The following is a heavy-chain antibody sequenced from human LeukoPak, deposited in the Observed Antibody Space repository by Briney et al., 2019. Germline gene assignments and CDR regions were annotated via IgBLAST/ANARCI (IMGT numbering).Heavy chain of an antibody. CDR3: AREEYYYDSSGYPYYFDY. J-gene: IGHJ4*02. V-gene: IGHV2-5*01. CDR1: GFSLSTSGVG. CDR2: IYWNDDK. Sequence: SGPTLVNPTQTLTLTCTFSGFSLSTSGVGVSWIRQPPGKALEWLALIYWNDDKRYSPSLKSRLTITKDTSKNQVVLTMTNMDPVDTATYYCAREEYYYDSSGYPYYFDYWGQGTLVTVSS. D-gene: IGHD3-22*01.